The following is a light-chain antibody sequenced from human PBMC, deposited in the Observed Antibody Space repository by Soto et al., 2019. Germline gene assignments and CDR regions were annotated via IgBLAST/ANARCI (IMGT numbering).Light chain of an antibody. CDR2: DVT. CDR3: SSYTSSSPYV. Sequence: XSALTQPASVSGSPGQSITISCTGTSSDVGGYKYVSWYQQHPDKAPKLIIYDVTNRPSGISNRFSGSKSGNTASLTISGLQAEDEADYYCSSYTSSSPYVFGTGTKVTVL. CDR1: SSDVGGYKY. V-gene: IGLV2-14*01. J-gene: IGLJ1*01.